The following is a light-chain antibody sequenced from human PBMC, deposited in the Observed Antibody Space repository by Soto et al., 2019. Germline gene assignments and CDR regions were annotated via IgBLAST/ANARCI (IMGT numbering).Light chain of an antibody. V-gene: IGKV3-11*01. CDR1: QSVSNY. Sequence: EIVLTQSPATLSLSPGEGATLSCRASQSVSNYLAWYQQKPGQAPRLLIYDASNRATGIPARFSGSGSGTDFTLTISSLGPEDFALYYCQQRSKWPWTFGLGTKLEI. CDR2: DAS. CDR3: QQRSKWPWT. J-gene: IGKJ1*01.